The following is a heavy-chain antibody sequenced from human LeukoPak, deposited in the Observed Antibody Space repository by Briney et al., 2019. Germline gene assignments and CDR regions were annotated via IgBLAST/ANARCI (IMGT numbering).Heavy chain of an antibody. CDR2: ITAYNGNT. J-gene: IGHJ4*02. CDR1: GYTFTSYG. CDR3: ARIPVDTAMADVSLFDY. D-gene: IGHD5-18*01. V-gene: IGHV1-18*04. Sequence: GASVKVSCKASGYTFTSYGISWVRQAPGQGLEWMGWITAYNGNTNYAQKLHGRVTMTTDTSTSTAYMELRSLRSDDTAVYYCARIPVDTAMADVSLFDYWGQGTLVTVSS.